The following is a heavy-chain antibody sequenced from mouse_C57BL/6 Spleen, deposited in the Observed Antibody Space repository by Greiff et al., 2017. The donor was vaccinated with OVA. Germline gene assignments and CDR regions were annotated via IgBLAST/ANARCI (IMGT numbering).Heavy chain of an antibody. D-gene: IGHD4-1*01. CDR2: FHPYNDDT. J-gene: IGHJ1*03. Sequence: VQLQQSGAELVKPGASVKMSCKASGYTFTTYPIEWMKQNHGKSLEWIGNFHPYNDDTKYNEKFKGKATLTVEKSSSTVYLGLSRLTADDSAVYYCARQGLGRGWYFDVWGTGTTVTVSS. CDR3: ARQGLGRGWYFDV. V-gene: IGHV1-47*01. CDR1: GYTFTTYP.